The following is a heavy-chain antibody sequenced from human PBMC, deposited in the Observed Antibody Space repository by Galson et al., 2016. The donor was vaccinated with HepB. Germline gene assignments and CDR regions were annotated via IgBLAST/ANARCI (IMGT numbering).Heavy chain of an antibody. CDR3: AMDTDAWVRSDH. CDR1: GASIRSYY. D-gene: IGHD5-18*01. CDR2: FRYSGSS. J-gene: IGHJ4*02. V-gene: IGHV4-59*01. Sequence: SETLSLTCTVSGASIRSYYWSWIRQPPGKGLEWIGYFRYSGSSNYNPSLKSRVTISADISKNQFSLNLSSVTAADTAIYYCAMDTDAWVRSDHWGPGTLVTVSS.